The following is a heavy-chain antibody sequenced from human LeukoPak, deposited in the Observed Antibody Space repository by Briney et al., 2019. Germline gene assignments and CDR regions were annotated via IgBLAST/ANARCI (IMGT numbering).Heavy chain of an antibody. CDR1: GGSFSNYH. J-gene: IGHJ4*02. V-gene: IGHV4-34*01. Sequence: SETPSLTCADHGGSFSNYHWRWIRQPPGKGLEWLGEINHSGSTNYNPSLKSRVTISVDTSKNQFSLKLTSGTAADTAVYYCGSLWPGDWGQGTLVTVSS. D-gene: IGHD2/OR15-2a*01. CDR3: GSLWPGD. CDR2: INHSGST.